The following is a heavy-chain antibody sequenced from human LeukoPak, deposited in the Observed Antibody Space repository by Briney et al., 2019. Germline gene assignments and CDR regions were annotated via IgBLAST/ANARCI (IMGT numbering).Heavy chain of an antibody. J-gene: IGHJ4*02. CDR2: IGSSAGDT. Sequence: GVSLRLSCAASGFTFSSYPMTWVRQAPGKGLEWVSTIGSSAGDTHYADSVKGRFTISRDNSKNSLYLQMNSLRAEDAAVYYCAKYYSTSGSSGGRVFDYWGQGSLVTVSS. CDR1: GFTFSSYP. CDR3: AKYYSTSGSSGGRVFDY. V-gene: IGHV3-23*01. D-gene: IGHD3-10*01.